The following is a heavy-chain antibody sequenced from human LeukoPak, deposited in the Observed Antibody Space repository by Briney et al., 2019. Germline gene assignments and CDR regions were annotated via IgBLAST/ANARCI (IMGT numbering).Heavy chain of an antibody. CDR3: ASSLASARAAGYYFDY. V-gene: IGHV3-30-3*01. CDR2: ISHDGSNK. D-gene: IGHD6-6*01. Sequence: GRSLRLSCAASGFIFSNFAMHCVRQAPGKGLEWVAFISHDGSNKPYADSVKGRFTISRDISKNTLYLQMNSLRAEDTAVYYCASSLASARAAGYYFDYWGQGTLVTVSS. J-gene: IGHJ4*02. CDR1: GFIFSNFA.